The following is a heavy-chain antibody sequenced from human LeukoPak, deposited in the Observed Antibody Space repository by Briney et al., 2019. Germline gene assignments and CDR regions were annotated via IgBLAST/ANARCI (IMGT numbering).Heavy chain of an antibody. CDR3: ARSRGLAGAATVIDY. CDR1: GGSFSGYY. CDR2: INHSGST. J-gene: IGHJ4*02. D-gene: IGHD6-25*01. V-gene: IGHV4-34*01. Sequence: SETLSLTCAVYGGSFSGYYWSWIRQPPGKGLEWIGEINHSGSTNYNPSLKSRVTISVDTSKNQFSLKLSSMTAADTAVYYCARSRGLAGAATVIDYWGQGTLVTVSS.